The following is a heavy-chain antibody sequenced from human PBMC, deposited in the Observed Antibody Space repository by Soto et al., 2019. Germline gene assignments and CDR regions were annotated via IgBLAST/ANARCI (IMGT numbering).Heavy chain of an antibody. D-gene: IGHD2-15*01. CDR2: ISGSGGST. J-gene: IGHJ5*02. V-gene: IGHV3-23*01. CDR3: AKHGTSYCSGGSCYSDCLDT. Sequence: PGGSLRLSCAGSGFTFSSYAMSWVRQAPGKGLEWVAAISGSGGSTYYADSVKGRFTISRDNSKNTLYLQMNSLRAEDTAVYYCAKHGTSYCSGGSCYSDCLDTWGQVTLVNVSP. CDR1: GFTFSSYA.